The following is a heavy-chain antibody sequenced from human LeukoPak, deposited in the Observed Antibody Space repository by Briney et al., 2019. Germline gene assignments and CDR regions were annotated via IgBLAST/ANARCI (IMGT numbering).Heavy chain of an antibody. CDR1: GYTFTSYA. CDR2: INVGNGNT. Sequence: ASVKVSCKASGYTFTSYAMHWVRQAPGQRLEWMGWINVGNGNTKYSQKFQGRVTITRDTSASTAYMELSSLRSEDTAVYYCASPTTVSGSYGFDYWGQGTLVTVSS. D-gene: IGHD1-26*01. V-gene: IGHV1-3*01. J-gene: IGHJ4*02. CDR3: ASPTTVSGSYGFDY.